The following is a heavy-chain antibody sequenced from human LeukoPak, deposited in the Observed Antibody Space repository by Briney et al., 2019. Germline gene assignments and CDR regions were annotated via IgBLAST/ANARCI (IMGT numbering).Heavy chain of an antibody. Sequence: GGSLRLSCAASGFTFSSYSMNWVRQAPGKGLEWVSSISSSSSYIYYADSVKGRFTISRDNAKNSLYLQMNSLRAEDTAVYYWASYDILTLDDAFDIWGQGTMVTVSS. D-gene: IGHD3-9*01. CDR3: ASYDILTLDDAFDI. J-gene: IGHJ3*02. CDR1: GFTFSSYS. V-gene: IGHV3-21*01. CDR2: ISSSSSYI.